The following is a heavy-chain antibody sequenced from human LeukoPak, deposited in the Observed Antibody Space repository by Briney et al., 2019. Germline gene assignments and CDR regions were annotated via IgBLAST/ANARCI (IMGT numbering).Heavy chain of an antibody. CDR3: GRDLISGDYTFDY. Sequence: GGSLRLSCAVSGFTFSSFSMNWVRQAPGKGLEWVSYISSTGSTIYYANSVKGRFTVSRDNAKDSLYLQMNNLRDEDTAVYYCGRDLISGDYTFDYWGQGALVAVSS. CDR1: GFTFSSFS. D-gene: IGHD4-11*01. CDR2: ISSTGSTI. J-gene: IGHJ4*02. V-gene: IGHV3-48*02.